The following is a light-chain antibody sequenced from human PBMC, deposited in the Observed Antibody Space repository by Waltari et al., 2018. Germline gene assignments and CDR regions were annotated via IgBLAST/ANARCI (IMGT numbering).Light chain of an antibody. CDR2: WAS. Sequence: DIVMTQSPDSLAVSLGERATINCKSSQSVFYRSDNKNYLAWYQQKQGHPPKLLIYWASAREAGVPDGCSGSGSGRDFSPTISSLQAEDVSVYYCQQYYSNPLTFGGGTKVEIK. V-gene: IGKV4-1*01. J-gene: IGKJ4*02. CDR3: QQYYSNPLT. CDR1: QSVFYRSDNKNY.